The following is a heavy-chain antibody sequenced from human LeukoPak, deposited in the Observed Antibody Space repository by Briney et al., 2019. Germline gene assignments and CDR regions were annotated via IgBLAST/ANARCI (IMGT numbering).Heavy chain of an antibody. V-gene: IGHV1-69*06. Sequence: SVKVSCKASGGTFSSYAISWVRQAPGQGLEWMGRIVPIFGTANYAQKFQGRATITADKSTSTAYMELSSLRSEDTAVYYCARDLTIFGVVKEYYYYYMDVWGKGTTVTVSS. D-gene: IGHD3-3*01. CDR2: IVPIFGTA. CDR3: ARDLTIFGVVKEYYYYYMDV. J-gene: IGHJ6*03. CDR1: GGTFSSYA.